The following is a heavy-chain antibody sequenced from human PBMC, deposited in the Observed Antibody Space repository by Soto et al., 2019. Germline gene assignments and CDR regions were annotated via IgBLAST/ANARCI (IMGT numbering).Heavy chain of an antibody. CDR2: IIPIFGTA. D-gene: IGHD3-22*01. V-gene: IGHV1-69*06. CDR3: ARSITMIVVVPGVPYYYGMDV. J-gene: IGHJ6*02. Sequence: SVKVSCKAFGGTFSSYAISWVRQAPGQGLEWMGGIIPIFGTANYAQKFQGRVTITADKSTSTAYMELSSLRSEDTAVYYCARSITMIVVVPGVPYYYGMDVWGQGTTVTVSS. CDR1: GGTFSSYA.